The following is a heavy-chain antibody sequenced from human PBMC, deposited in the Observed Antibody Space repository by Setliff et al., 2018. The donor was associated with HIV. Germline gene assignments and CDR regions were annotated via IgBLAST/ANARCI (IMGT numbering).Heavy chain of an antibody. Sequence: PGGSLRLSCAASGFIVNNFEMNWVRQAPGKGLEWISYISSSGTIKKYASSVRGRFTISRDNSKNTLYLQMNSLRAEDTAVYYCARDLSYDYDRSSDTFDYWGQGTLVTVSS. J-gene: IGHJ4*02. CDR3: ARDLSYDYDRSSDTFDY. V-gene: IGHV3-48*03. CDR2: ISSSGTIK. CDR1: GFIVNNFE. D-gene: IGHD3-22*01.